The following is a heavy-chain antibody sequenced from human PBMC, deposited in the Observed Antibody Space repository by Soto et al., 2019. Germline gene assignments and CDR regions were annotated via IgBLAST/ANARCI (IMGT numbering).Heavy chain of an antibody. CDR1: GGTSSSYT. J-gene: IGHJ4*02. V-gene: IGHV1-69*02. CDR2: IIPILGIA. CDR3: ASRIYYYDSSGSPPDY. Sequence: ASVKVSCKASGGTSSSYTISWVRQAPGQGLEWMGRIIPILGIANYAQKFQGRVTITADKSTSTAYMVLSSLRSEDTAVYYCASRIYYYDSSGSPPDYWGQGTLVTVSS. D-gene: IGHD3-22*01.